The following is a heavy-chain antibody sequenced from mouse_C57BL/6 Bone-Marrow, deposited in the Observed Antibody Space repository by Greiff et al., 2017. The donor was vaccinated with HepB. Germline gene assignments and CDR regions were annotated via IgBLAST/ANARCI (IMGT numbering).Heavy chain of an antibody. CDR2: ISGGGGNT. J-gene: IGHJ1*03. Sequence: EVHLVESGGGLVKPGGSLKLSCAASGFTFSSYTMSWVRQTPEKRLEWVATISGGGGNTYYPDNAKNTLYLQMSSLRSEDTALYYCARPYYSNYYWYFDVWGTGTTVTVSS. CDR3: ARPYYSNYYWYFDV. CDR1: GFTFSSYT. V-gene: IGHV5-9*01. D-gene: IGHD2-5*01.